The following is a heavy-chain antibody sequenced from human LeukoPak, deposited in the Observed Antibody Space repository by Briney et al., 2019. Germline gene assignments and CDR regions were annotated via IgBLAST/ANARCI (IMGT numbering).Heavy chain of an antibody. D-gene: IGHD6-13*01. CDR1: GYTFTSYY. CDR3: AREGRIAADFDY. V-gene: IGHV1-46*01. CDR2: INPSGGST. Sequence: ASVKVSCKASGYTFTSYYKHWVRQAPGQGLEWMGIINPSGGSTSYAQKFQGRVTMTRDTSTSTVYMELSSPRSEDTAVYYCAREGRIAADFDYWGQGTLVTVSS. J-gene: IGHJ4*02.